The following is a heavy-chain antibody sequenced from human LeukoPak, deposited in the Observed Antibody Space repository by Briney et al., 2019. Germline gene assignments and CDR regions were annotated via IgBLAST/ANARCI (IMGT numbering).Heavy chain of an antibody. V-gene: IGHV4-39*07. J-gene: IGHJ4*02. CDR2: INHSGST. Sequence: SETLSLTCTVSGGSISSSSYYWSWIRQPPGKGLEWIGEINHSGSTNYNPSLKSQVTISVDTSKNQFSLKLGSVTAADTAVYYCAAYSYGYLYYFDYWGQGTLVTVSS. CDR3: AAYSYGYLYYFDY. D-gene: IGHD5-18*01. CDR1: GGSISSSSYY.